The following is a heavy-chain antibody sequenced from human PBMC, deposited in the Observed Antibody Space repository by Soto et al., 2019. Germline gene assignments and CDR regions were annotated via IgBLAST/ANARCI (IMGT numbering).Heavy chain of an antibody. CDR3: ARCLTESNILYYFDY. V-gene: IGHV4-31*03. CDR2: IYNRGSA. CDR1: GDSISSGGYY. D-gene: IGHD3-9*01. J-gene: IGHJ4*02. Sequence: QVQLQESGPGLVKPSQTLSLTCTVSGDSISSGGYYWSWIRQYPGKGLEWIGHIYNRGSAYYNPSLKSRVAISVDTSKNQFSLKLSSVTAADTAVYYCARCLTESNILYYFDYWGRGTLVTVSS.